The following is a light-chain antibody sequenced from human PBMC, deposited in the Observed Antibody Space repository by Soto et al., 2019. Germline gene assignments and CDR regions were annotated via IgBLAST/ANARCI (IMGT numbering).Light chain of an antibody. CDR3: QNYSSVPV. CDR2: AAS. CDR1: QDIRNF. V-gene: IGKV1-27*01. J-gene: IGKJ3*01. Sequence: DIQMTQSQTSLSASVGDRVTITCRASQDIRNFVAWSQQKPGKGPKLLIYAASTLQSGVPSRFSGSGSGTYFTLTINTLQPEDVATYSCQNYSSVPVFGPGTKVEIK.